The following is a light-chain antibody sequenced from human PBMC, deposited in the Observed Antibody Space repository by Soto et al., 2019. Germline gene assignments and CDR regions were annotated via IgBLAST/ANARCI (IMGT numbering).Light chain of an antibody. CDR3: QHYGSSPKT. CDR1: QSVSSSY. V-gene: IGKV3-20*01. CDR2: GAS. Sequence: IVMTQSPATLSVSPGERATLSCRASQSVSSSYLAWYQQKPGQAPRLLIYGASSRATGIPDRFSGSGSGTDFTLTISRLEPEDFAVYYCQHYGSSPKTFGQGTQVDIK. J-gene: IGKJ2*01.